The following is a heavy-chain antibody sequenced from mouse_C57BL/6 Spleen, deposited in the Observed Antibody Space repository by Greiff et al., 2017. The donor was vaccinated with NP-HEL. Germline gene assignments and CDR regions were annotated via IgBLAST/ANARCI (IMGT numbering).Heavy chain of an antibody. CDR1: GFTFSDFY. V-gene: IGHV7-1*01. J-gene: IGHJ4*01. Sequence: EVKVVDSGGGLVQSGRSLRLSCATSGFTFSDFYMEWVRQAPGKGLEWIAASRNKANDYTTEYSASVKGRFIVSRDTSQSILYLQMNALRAEDTAIYYCARASYDYDDAMDYWGQGTSVTVSS. D-gene: IGHD2-4*01. CDR3: ARASYDYDDAMDY. CDR2: SRNKANDYTT.